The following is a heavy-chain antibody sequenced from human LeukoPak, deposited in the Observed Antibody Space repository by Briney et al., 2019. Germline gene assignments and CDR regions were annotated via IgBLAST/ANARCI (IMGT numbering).Heavy chain of an antibody. CDR3: ARAPSGGYCSSTSCYEFGMDV. J-gene: IGHJ6*02. CDR2: ISYDGSNK. V-gene: IGHV3-30*03. Sequence: PGRSLRLSCAASGFTFSSYGMHWVRQAPGKGLEWVAVISYDGSNKYYADSVKGRFTISRDNSKNTLYLQMNSLRAEDTAVYYCARAPSGGYCSSTSCYEFGMDVWGQGTTVTVSS. D-gene: IGHD2-2*01. CDR1: GFTFSSYG.